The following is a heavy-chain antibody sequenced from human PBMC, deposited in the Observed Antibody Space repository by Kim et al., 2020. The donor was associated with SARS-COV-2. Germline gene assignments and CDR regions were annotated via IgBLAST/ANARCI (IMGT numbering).Heavy chain of an antibody. CDR3: ARDMNPTVYDY. V-gene: IGHV1-3*01. J-gene: IGHJ4*02. D-gene: IGHD4-4*01. Sequence: APGRRLEWMGWVNAANDQTMYSQKFQGRVTISRDTSANTAYMELNSLTTEDTAFYYCARDMNPTVYDYWGQGTLVTVSS. CDR2: VNAANDQT.